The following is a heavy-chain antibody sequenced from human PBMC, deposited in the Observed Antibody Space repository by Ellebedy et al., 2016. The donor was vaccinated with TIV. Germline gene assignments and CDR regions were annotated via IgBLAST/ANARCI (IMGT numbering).Heavy chain of an antibody. D-gene: IGHD3-22*01. V-gene: IGHV3-7*03. Sequence: GESLKIFXAASGFTLKYYWMSWVRQAPGKGLEWAANINEDGTKKYYVDSVKGRFSISRDNAKNSLHLEMNSLRAEDTAVYYCARVAHSGYYGDDRFDMWGQGTTVTVS. CDR3: ARVAHSGYYGDDRFDM. J-gene: IGHJ3*02. CDR1: GFTLKYYW. CDR2: INEDGTKK.